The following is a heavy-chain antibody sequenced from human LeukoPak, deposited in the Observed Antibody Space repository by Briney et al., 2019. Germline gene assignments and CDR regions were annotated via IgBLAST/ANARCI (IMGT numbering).Heavy chain of an antibody. D-gene: IGHD2-2*01. CDR3: ARARLVPAAEFDY. V-gene: IGHV4-39*01. J-gene: IGHJ4*02. CDR1: GGSISSSSYY. Sequence: SETLSLTCTVSGGSISSSSYYWGWIRQPPGKGLEWIGSIYYSGSTYYNPSLKSRFTISVDTSKNPFSLKLSSVTAADTAVYYCARARLVPAAEFDYWGQGTLVTVSS. CDR2: IYYSGST.